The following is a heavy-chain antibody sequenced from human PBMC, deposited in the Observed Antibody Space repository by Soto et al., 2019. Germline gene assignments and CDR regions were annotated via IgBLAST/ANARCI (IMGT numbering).Heavy chain of an antibody. CDR2: ISSSSSYI. CDR3: ARTLYYYDSSGYR. CDR1: GFTFSSYS. D-gene: IGHD3-22*01. J-gene: IGHJ4*02. Sequence: EVQLVESGGGXXXXGGSXXXXXXASGFTFSSYSMNWVRQAPGKGLEWVSSISSSSSYIYYADSVKGRFTISRDNAKNSLYLQMNSLRAEDTAVYYCARTLYYYDSSGYRWGQGTLVTVSS. V-gene: IGHV3-21*01.